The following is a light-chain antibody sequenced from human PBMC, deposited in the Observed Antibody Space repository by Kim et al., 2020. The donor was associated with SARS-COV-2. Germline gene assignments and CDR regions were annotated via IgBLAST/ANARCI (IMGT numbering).Light chain of an antibody. CDR1: SLRSYY. Sequence: SYELTQDPAVSVALGQTVRITCQGDSLRSYYATWYQQKPRQAPLLVIFGRNNRPSGIPDRFSGSTSGNTASLTISGAQAEDEADFYCQSRDSVGNVVFGGGTKVTV. CDR3: QSRDSVGNVV. CDR2: GRN. V-gene: IGLV3-19*01. J-gene: IGLJ2*01.